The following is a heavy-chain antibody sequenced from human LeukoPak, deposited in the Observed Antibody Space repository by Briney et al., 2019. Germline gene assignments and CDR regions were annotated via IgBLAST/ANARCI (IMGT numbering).Heavy chain of an antibody. J-gene: IGHJ3*02. CDR2: ISGNGGGT. CDR1: ELTFSSLA. V-gene: IGHV3-23*01. CDR3: AKDPNGDYVGAFDM. Sequence: GGSLRLSCAASELTFSSLAVTWVRQAPGKGLEWVSSISGNGGGTSYVDSVKGRFTVSRDNSKNTVYLQMNSLRAEDTAVYYCAKDPNGDYVGAFDMWGQGTMVTVSS. D-gene: IGHD4-17*01.